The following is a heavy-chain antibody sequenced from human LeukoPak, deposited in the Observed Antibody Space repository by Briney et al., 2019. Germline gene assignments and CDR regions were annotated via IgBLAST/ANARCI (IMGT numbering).Heavy chain of an antibody. CDR3: AKDGAWLRFDD. D-gene: IGHD5-12*01. CDR1: GFRFNTYW. Sequence: PGGSLRLSCAASGFRFNTYWMNWVRQAPGKGLEWVSGISPGGPTYYADSVKGRFTISRDDSKNTLYLQMKNLRAEDTAVYYCAKDGAWLRFDDWGQGILVSVSS. V-gene: IGHV3-23*01. J-gene: IGHJ4*02. CDR2: ISPGGPT.